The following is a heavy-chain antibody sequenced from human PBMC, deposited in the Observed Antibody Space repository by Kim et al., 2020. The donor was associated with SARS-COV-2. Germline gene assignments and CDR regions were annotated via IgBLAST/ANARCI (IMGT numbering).Heavy chain of an antibody. J-gene: IGHJ4*02. CDR1: GYTFSDYF. V-gene: IGHV5-51*01. CDR3: ARRAWNGRFLDF. D-gene: IGHD1-1*01. CDR2: IYPDDSDV. Sequence: GESLKISCQGSGYTFSDYFIDWVRQMPGKGLEWMGVIYPDDSDVTYSPSFKGQVTIAVDKSIGTAYLHWSSLRASATATYYCARRAWNGRFLDFWGQGTLVTVSS.